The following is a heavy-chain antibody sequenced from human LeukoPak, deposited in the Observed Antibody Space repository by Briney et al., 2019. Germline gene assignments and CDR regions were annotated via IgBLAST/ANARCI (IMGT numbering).Heavy chain of an antibody. CDR1: GGSISIYY. CDR3: AREGYCSGGSCYGGTNWFDP. V-gene: IGHV4-4*07. CDR2: IYISGST. D-gene: IGHD2-15*01. J-gene: IGHJ5*02. Sequence: PSETLSLTCTVSGGSISIYYWSWIRQPAGKGLEWIGRIYISGSTNYNPSLKSRVTMSVDTSKNQFSLKLSSVTAADTAVYYCAREGYCSGGSCYGGTNWFDPWGQGTLVTVSS.